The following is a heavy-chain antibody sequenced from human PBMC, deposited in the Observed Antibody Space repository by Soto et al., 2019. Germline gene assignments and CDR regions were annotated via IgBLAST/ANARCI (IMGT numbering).Heavy chain of an antibody. CDR3: ARHVPGAGCYYGMDV. CDR2: IIPIFGTA. Sequence: QVQLVQSGAEVKKPGSSVKVSCKASGGTFSSYAISWVRQAPGQGLEWMGGIIPIFGTANYAQKFQGRVTITAGGSTSTAYMELSSLRSEDTAVYYGARHVPGAGCYYGMDVWGQGTTVTVSS. CDR1: GGTFSSYA. V-gene: IGHV1-69*12. J-gene: IGHJ6*02. D-gene: IGHD2-2*01.